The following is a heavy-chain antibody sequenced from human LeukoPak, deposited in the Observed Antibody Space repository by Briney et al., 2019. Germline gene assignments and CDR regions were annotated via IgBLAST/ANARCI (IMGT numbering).Heavy chain of an antibody. D-gene: IGHD1-1*01. V-gene: IGHV4-4*02. Sequence: PSETLSLTCAVSGGSISSSNWWSWVRQPPGKGLEWIGEIYHSGSTNYNPSLKSRDTISVDTSKNQFSLKLSSVTAADTAVYYCARVGDWNDLVYWGQGTLVTVSS. CDR3: ARVGDWNDLVY. CDR2: IYHSGST. CDR1: GGSISSSNW. J-gene: IGHJ4*02.